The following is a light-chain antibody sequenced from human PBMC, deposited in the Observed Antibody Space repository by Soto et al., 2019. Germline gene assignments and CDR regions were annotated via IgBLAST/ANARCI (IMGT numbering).Light chain of an antibody. J-gene: IGKJ2*01. Sequence: EIVLTQSPATLSLSPGERATLSCRASQSVSSYLAWYQQKPGQAPRLLIYDASNRATGIPARFSGSGSGTAFTLTISSLEPEDFAVYYCQQRHNWPPFVYTFGQGTKLEIK. CDR1: QSVSSY. CDR2: DAS. V-gene: IGKV3-11*01. CDR3: QQRHNWPPFVYT.